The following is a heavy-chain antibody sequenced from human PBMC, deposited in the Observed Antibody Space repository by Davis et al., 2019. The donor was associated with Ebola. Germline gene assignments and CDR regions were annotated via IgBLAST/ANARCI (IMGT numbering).Heavy chain of an antibody. V-gene: IGHV3-23*01. CDR3: ARGDYWFDP. CDR1: GGSFSGYY. CDR2: ISGSGDST. J-gene: IGHJ5*02. Sequence: ETLSLTCAVYGGSFSGYYWSWVRQAPGKGLEWASAISGSGDSTYYADSVKGRFTISRDNSKNTLYLQMNSLRADDTAVYYCARGDYWFDPWGQGTLVTVSS. D-gene: IGHD2-21*02.